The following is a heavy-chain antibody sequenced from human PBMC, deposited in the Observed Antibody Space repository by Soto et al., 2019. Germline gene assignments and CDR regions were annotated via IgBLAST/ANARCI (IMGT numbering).Heavy chain of an antibody. Sequence: PSETLSLTCAVYGGSFSGYYWSWIRQPPGKGLEWIGEINHSGSTNYNPSLKSRVTISVDTSKNQFSLKLSSVTAADTAVYYCARGRTRQKAAGTGYYYYYMDVWGKGTTVTVSS. CDR2: INHSGST. J-gene: IGHJ6*03. CDR1: GGSFSGYY. CDR3: ARGRTRQKAAGTGYYYYYMDV. D-gene: IGHD6-13*01. V-gene: IGHV4-34*01.